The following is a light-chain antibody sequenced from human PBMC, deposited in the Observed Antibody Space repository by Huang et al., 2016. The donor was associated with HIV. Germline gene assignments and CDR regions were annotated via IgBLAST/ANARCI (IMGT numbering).Light chain of an antibody. CDR1: QSISSY. V-gene: IGKV1-39*01. J-gene: IGKJ1*01. CDR3: QQSYNTPRT. Sequence: DIQMTQSPSSLSASVGDRVTITCRASQSISSYLNWYQQKSGKAPKLLFYAASNLQSGVPSRISGSGSGTDFTLTVSSLQPEDFATYDCQQSYNTPRTFGQGTKVEIK. CDR2: AAS.